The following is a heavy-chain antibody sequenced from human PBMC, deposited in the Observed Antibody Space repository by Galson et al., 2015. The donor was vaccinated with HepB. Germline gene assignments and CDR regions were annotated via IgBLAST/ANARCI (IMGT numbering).Heavy chain of an antibody. J-gene: IGHJ4*02. CDR2: IKHDGSEK. CDR3: TRDES. CDR1: GFTFSNYW. V-gene: IGHV3-7*01. Sequence: SLRLSCAASGFTFSNYWMSWVRQAPGKGLEWVSNIKHDGSEKSYVDSVKGRVTISRDNAKKSLYLQMNSLRVEDTAVYFCTRDESWGQGTLVTVSS.